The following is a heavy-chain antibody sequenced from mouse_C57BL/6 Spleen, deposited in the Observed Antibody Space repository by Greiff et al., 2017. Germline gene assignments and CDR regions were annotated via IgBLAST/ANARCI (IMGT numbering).Heavy chain of an antibody. Sequence: QVQLQQSGPGLVKPGASLYISCTVSGYAFSSSWMNWVQQRPGKGLEWLGRIYPGDGDTNYYGNFKGKATLTADKSSITTFMQLSSLTSEDSAVYFCAYYSNYEGYFDYWGQGATLTVSS. V-gene: IGHV1-82*01. J-gene: IGHJ2*01. CDR1: GYAFSSSW. D-gene: IGHD2-5*01. CDR3: AYYSNYEGYFDY. CDR2: IYPGDGDT.